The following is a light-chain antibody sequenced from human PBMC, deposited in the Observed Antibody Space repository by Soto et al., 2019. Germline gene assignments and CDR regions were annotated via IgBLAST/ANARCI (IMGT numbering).Light chain of an antibody. CDR1: HSVSISY. CDR3: QQYGNPPPTA. V-gene: IGKV3-20*01. J-gene: IGKJ2*01. CDR2: GAS. Sequence: EIVLTQSPGTLSLSPVERATLSCRASHSVSISYLAWYQQKPGHAPRVLIHGASSRATGIPDRFSGSGSGTDFTLTISRLEPEDFEVYFCQQYGNPPPTAFVHWTKVEIK.